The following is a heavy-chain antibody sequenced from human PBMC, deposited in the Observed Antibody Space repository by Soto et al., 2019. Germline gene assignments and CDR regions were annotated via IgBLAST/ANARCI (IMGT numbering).Heavy chain of an antibody. D-gene: IGHD3-10*01. J-gene: IGHJ4*02. CDR1: GGSISSGGYS. V-gene: IGHV4-30-2*01. CDR3: ARGSYIAPDY. Sequence: SETLSLTCAVSGGSISSGGYSWSWIRQPPGKGLEWIGYIYHSGSTYYNPSLKSRVTISVDRSKNQFSLKLSSVTAADTAVYYCARGSYIAPDYWGQGTLVTVS. CDR2: IYHSGST.